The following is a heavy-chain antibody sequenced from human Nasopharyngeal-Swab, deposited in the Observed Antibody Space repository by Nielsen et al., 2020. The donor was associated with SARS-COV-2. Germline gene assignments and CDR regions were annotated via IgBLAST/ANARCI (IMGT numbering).Heavy chain of an antibody. V-gene: IGHV3-21*01. Sequence: GESLKISCAASGFTFNKYNFNWVRQAPGKGLEWVSSISSSSYIYYADSVKGRFTISRDNAKNSFYLQMNSLRAEDTAVYYCARDGLDYDFWSAYFMDVWGQGTTVTVSS. J-gene: IGHJ6*02. CDR3: ARDGLDYDFWSAYFMDV. CDR2: ISSSSYI. D-gene: IGHD3-3*01. CDR1: GFTFNKYN.